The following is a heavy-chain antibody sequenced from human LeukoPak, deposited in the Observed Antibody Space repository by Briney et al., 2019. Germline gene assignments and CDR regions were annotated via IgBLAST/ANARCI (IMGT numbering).Heavy chain of an antibody. CDR1: GGSISSGGYY. D-gene: IGHD3-10*01. J-gene: IGHJ4*02. CDR3: ARVMVRGVIQGFDY. Sequence: PSETLSLTCTVSGGSISSGGYYWSWIRQPPGKGLEWIGYIYHSGSTYYNPSLKSRVTISVDRSKNQFSLKLSSVTAADTAVYYCARVMVRGVIQGFDYWGQGTLVTVSS. CDR2: IYHSGST. V-gene: IGHV4-30-2*01.